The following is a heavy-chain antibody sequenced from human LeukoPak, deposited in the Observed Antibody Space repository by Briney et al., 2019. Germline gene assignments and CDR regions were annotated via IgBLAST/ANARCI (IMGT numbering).Heavy chain of an antibody. CDR1: GFTFTTYC. J-gene: IGHJ4*02. Sequence: GGSLRLSCAASGFTFTTYCMSWVRQLPGKGLEWVANINQDGTEKYYVDSVKGRFTISRDNAKNSLYLQMNSLRAEDTAVYYCARGGIAAAAVFDYWGQGTLVTVSS. D-gene: IGHD6-13*01. CDR3: ARGGIAAAAVFDY. V-gene: IGHV3-7*01. CDR2: INQDGTEK.